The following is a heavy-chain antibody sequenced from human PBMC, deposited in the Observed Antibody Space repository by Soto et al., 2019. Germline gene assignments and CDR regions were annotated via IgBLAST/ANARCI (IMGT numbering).Heavy chain of an antibody. V-gene: IGHV4-34*01. CDR2: INHSGST. CDR1: GGSFSGYY. Sequence: SETLSLTCAVYGGSFSGYYWSWIRQPPGKGLEWIGEINHSGSTNYNPSLKSRVTISVDTSKNQFSLKLSSVTAADTAVYYCAIGTTMVRVVIIILYYYGMDVWGQGTTVTVS. CDR3: AIGTTMVRVVIIILYYYGMDV. D-gene: IGHD3-10*01. J-gene: IGHJ6*02.